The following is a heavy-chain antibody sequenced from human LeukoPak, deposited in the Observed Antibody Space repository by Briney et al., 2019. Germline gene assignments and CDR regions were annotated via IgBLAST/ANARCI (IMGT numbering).Heavy chain of an antibody. V-gene: IGHV3-30*02. CDR3: AKSDSSGWYGEYFQH. J-gene: IGHJ1*01. Sequence: PGGSLRLSCAASGFSFSSYGLHWVRQAPGKGLEWVAFIRCDGTNKYSADSVKGRFTISRDNSKNTLYLQMNSLRPEDTAVYYCAKSDSSGWYGEYFQHWGQGTLVTVSS. D-gene: IGHD6-19*01. CDR1: GFSFSSYG. CDR2: IRCDGTNK.